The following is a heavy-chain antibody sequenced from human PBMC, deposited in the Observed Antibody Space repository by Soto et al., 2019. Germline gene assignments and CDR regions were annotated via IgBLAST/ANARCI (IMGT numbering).Heavy chain of an antibody. CDR3: ARSIAVAGRNWFDP. Sequence: ASVKVSCKASGYTFTGYYMHWVRQAPGQGLEWMGWINPNSGGTNYAQKFQGWVTMTRDTSISTAYMELSRLRSDDTAVYYCARSIAVAGRNWFDPWGQGTLITVSS. CDR2: INPNSGGT. D-gene: IGHD6-19*01. V-gene: IGHV1-2*04. CDR1: GYTFTGYY. J-gene: IGHJ5*02.